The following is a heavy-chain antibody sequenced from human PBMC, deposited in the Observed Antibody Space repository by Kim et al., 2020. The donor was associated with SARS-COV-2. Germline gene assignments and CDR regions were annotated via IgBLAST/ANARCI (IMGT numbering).Heavy chain of an antibody. V-gene: IGHV1-8*01. Sequence: ASVKVSCKASGYTFTSYDINWVRQATGQGLEWMGWMNPNSGNTGYAQKFQGRVTMTRNTSISTAYMELSSLRSEDTAVYYCARGRIQLWLRYYYYMDVWGKGTTVTVSS. J-gene: IGHJ6*03. D-gene: IGHD5-18*01. CDR1: GYTFTSYD. CDR3: ARGRIQLWLRYYYYMDV. CDR2: MNPNSGNT.